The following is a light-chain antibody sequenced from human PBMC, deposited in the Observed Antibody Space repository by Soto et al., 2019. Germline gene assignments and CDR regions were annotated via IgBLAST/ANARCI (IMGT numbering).Light chain of an antibody. CDR1: QSVRSY. CDR3: QQSDSTSWT. V-gene: IGKV1-39*01. CDR2: SAS. Sequence: DIQMTQSPSSLSASVGDRVTITCRASQSVRSYLNWYQQKPGKAPILLIYSASSLQSGVPSRFSGSGFGTDFALTISSLQHEDFATYYCQQSDSTSWTFGQGTKVEIK. J-gene: IGKJ1*01.